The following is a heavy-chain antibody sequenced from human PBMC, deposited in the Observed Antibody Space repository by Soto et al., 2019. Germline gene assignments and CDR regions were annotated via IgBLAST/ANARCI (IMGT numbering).Heavy chain of an antibody. CDR2: IYYSGST. J-gene: IGHJ4*02. V-gene: IGHV4-59*01. CDR3: ARLEAYYDFWSGYYSEYFDY. Sequence: SETLSLTCTVSGGSISSYYWSWIRQPPGKGLEWIGYIYYSGSTNYNPSLKSRVTISVDTSKNQFSLKLSSVTAADTAVYYCARLEAYYDFWSGYYSEYFDYCGQGTLVTVSS. CDR1: GGSISSYY. D-gene: IGHD3-3*01.